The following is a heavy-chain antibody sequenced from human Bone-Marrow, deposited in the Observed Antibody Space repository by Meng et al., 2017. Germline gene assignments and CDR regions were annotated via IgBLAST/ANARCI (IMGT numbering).Heavy chain of an antibody. CDR3: ARESGSSRFDY. CDR1: GGSISSTNW. V-gene: IGHV4-4*02. Sequence: QAQLQESGTGLVKPSGNLSPTCTVSGGSISSTNWWIWVRQPPGEGLEWFGEIYHSGRTNHNPSLKSRVTISLDKSKNQFSLKLSSVTAADTAVYYCARESGSSRFDYWGQGTLVTVSS. CDR2: IYHSGRT. D-gene: IGHD3-22*01. J-gene: IGHJ4*02.